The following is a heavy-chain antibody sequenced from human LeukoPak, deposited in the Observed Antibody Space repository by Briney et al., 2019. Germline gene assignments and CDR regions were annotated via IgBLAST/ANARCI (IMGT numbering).Heavy chain of an antibody. D-gene: IGHD3-3*01. CDR1: GGSFSGYY. J-gene: IGHJ4*02. V-gene: IGHV4-34*01. CDR3: ASTRPVLRFLEWLLESAFDY. Sequence: SETLSLTCAVYGGSFSGYYWSWIRQPPGKGLKWIGEINHSGSTNYNPSLKSRVTISVDTSKNQFSLKLSSVTAADTAVYYCASTRPVLRFLEWLLESAFDYWGQGTLVTVSS. CDR2: INHSGST.